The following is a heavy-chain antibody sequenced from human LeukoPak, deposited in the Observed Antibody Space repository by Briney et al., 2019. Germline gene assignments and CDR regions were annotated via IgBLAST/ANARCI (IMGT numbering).Heavy chain of an antibody. Sequence: GGSLRLSCAASGFTFSSYGMHWVRQAPGKGLEWVAVIWYDGSNKYYADSVKGRFTISRDNSKKTLYLQMNSLRAEDTAVYYCARDLGRWIQLWGIDYWGQGTLVTVSS. CDR1: GFTFSSYG. V-gene: IGHV3-33*01. J-gene: IGHJ4*02. D-gene: IGHD5-18*01. CDR3: ARDLGRWIQLWGIDY. CDR2: IWYDGSNK.